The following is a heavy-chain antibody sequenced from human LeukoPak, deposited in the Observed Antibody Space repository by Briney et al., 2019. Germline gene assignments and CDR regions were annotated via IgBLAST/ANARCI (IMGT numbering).Heavy chain of an antibody. Sequence: GFTFSSXGMHWVRQAPGKGLEWVAVXWYDGSNKYYADYVKGRFTISRENSKNTLYLQMNSLRAEDTAVYYCAKPGIAVAGDDDAFDIWGQGTMVTVSS. CDR1: GFTFSSXG. J-gene: IGHJ3*02. CDR2: XWYDGSNK. V-gene: IGHV3-33*06. D-gene: IGHD6-19*01. CDR3: AKPGIAVAGDDDAFDI.